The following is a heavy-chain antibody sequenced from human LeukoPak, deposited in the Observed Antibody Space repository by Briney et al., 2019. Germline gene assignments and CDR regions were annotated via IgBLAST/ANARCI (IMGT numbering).Heavy chain of an antibody. CDR3: AKVETSGGANCYALDY. V-gene: IGHV3-23*01. CDR2: ISGSDGST. Sequence: PGGSLRLSCAASGFTFSSYAMTWVRQAPDKGLEWVSAISGSDGSTYYADSVKGRFTISRDDSQNTLYLQMNSLCAEDTAVYYCAKVETSGGANCYALDYWGQGTLVTVSS. J-gene: IGHJ4*02. CDR1: GFTFSSYA. D-gene: IGHD2-2*01.